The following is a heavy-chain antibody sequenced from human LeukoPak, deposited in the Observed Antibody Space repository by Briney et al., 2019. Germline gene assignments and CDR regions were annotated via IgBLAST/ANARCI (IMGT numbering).Heavy chain of an antibody. Sequence: SETLSLTCTVSGGSISNSNYYWGWIRQPPGKGLEWIGRIYTSGSTDYDPSLKSRVTMSVDTSKNQFSLKLSSVTAADTAVYYCARDARGWSGFDYWGQGTLVTVSS. D-gene: IGHD3-3*01. CDR3: ARDARGWSGFDY. J-gene: IGHJ4*02. CDR2: IYTSGST. V-gene: IGHV4-39*07. CDR1: GGSISNSNYY.